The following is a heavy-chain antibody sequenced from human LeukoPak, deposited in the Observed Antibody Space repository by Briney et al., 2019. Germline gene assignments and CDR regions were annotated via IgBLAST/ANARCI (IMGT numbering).Heavy chain of an antibody. V-gene: IGHV4-38-2*01. CDR2: IYHTGST. Sequence: ASETLSLTCAVSGYSINNGYYWGWIRQPPGKGLEWIGTIYHTGSTYYTPSLKSRVTVSVDTSKNQFSLRLSSVTAADTAVYYCARLAGARLQADYWGQGALVTVSS. CDR1: GYSINNGYY. J-gene: IGHJ4*02. CDR3: ARLAGARLQADY.